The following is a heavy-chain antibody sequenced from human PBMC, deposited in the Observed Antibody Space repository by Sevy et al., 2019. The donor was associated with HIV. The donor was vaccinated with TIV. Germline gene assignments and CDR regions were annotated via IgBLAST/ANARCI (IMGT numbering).Heavy chain of an antibody. D-gene: IGHD3-3*01. CDR1: GYTFTGYY. CDR2: INPNSGGT. Sequence: VSVKVSCKASGYTFTGYYMHWVRQAPGQGLEWMGWINPNSGGTNYAQKFQGRVTMTRDTSISTAYMELSRLRSDDTAVYYCARDPAYYDFWSGYYTGGAFDIWGQGTMVTVSS. J-gene: IGHJ3*02. V-gene: IGHV1-2*02. CDR3: ARDPAYYDFWSGYYTGGAFDI.